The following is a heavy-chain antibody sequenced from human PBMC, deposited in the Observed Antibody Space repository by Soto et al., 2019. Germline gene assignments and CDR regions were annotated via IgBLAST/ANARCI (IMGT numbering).Heavy chain of an antibody. Sequence: QMQLVQSGPEVKKPGTSVKVSCKASGFTFTSSAMQWVRQARGQRLEWIGWIVVGSGNTNYAQKFQERVTITRDMXTXXAYRELSSLRSDDTAVYYCAAVRIVGVTSGDWTDYWGQGTLVTVSS. CDR2: IVVGSGNT. CDR1: GFTFTSSA. J-gene: IGHJ4*02. D-gene: IGHD1-26*01. V-gene: IGHV1-58*02. CDR3: AAVRIVGVTSGDWTDY.